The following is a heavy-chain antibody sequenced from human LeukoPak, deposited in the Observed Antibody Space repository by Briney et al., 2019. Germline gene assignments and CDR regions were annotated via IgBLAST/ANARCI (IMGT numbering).Heavy chain of an antibody. D-gene: IGHD3-22*01. J-gene: IGHJ4*02. CDR2: INPKGGRT. CDR3: ARATTYYYDSSGYRD. CDR1: GYTFTSYY. V-gene: IGHV1-46*01. Sequence: ASVKVSCKASGYTFTSYYIHWVRQAPGQGLEWMGIINPKGGRTSYAQKFQGRVTMTRDTSISTAYMELSRLRSDDTAVYYCARATTYYYDSSGYRDWGQGTLVTVSS.